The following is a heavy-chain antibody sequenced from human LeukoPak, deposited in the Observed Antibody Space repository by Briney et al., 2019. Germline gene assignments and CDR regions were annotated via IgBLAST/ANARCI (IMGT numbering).Heavy chain of an antibody. J-gene: IGHJ5*02. Sequence: ASVKVSCKASGYTFTSYGISWVRQAPGQGLEWMGWISAYNGNTNYAQKLQGRVTMTTDTSTSTAYMELRSLRSDDTALYYCARQWPTRNVITWDNWFDPWGQGTLVTVSS. CDR3: ARQWPTRNVITWDNWFDP. CDR2: ISAYNGNT. D-gene: IGHD6-19*01. CDR1: GYTFTSYG. V-gene: IGHV1-18*01.